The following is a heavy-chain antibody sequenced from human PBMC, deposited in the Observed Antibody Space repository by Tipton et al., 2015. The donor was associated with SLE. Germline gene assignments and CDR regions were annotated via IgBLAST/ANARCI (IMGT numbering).Heavy chain of an antibody. V-gene: IGHV4-39*07. CDR2: IYFSVQT. D-gene: IGHD4-11*01. CDR1: GGSISRSSYY. Sequence: TLSLNCNVSGGSISRSSYYWGGIRQTPGKGLEWIGSIYFSVQTHYNPSLQSRVTVSVDTSKNQFSLKLNSVTAADTAVYYCARDASNFDYYYIDVWGKGATVTVSS. CDR3: ARDASNFDYYYIDV. J-gene: IGHJ6*03.